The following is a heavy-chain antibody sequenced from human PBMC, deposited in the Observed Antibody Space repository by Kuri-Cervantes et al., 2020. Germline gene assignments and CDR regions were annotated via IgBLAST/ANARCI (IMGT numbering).Heavy chain of an antibody. D-gene: IGHD3-3*01. Sequence: SETLSLTCTVSGGSVSSGSYYWSWIRQPPGKGLEWIGSIYHSGSTYYNPSLKSRVTISVDTSKNQFSLKLSSVTAADTAVHYCARPDTILAWYFDLWGRGTLVTVSS. J-gene: IGHJ2*01. V-gene: IGHV4-39*07. CDR1: GGSVSSGSYY. CDR2: IYHSGST. CDR3: ARPDTILAWYFDL.